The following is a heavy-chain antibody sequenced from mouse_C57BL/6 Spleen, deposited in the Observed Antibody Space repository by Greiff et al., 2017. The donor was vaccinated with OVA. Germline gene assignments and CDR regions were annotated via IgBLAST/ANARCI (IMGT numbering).Heavy chain of an antibody. J-gene: IGHJ2*01. V-gene: IGHV1-59*01. CDR1: GYTFTSYW. CDR2: IDPSDSYT. Sequence: VQLQQPGAELVRPGTSVKLSCKASGYTFTSYWMHWVKQRPGQGLEWIGVIDPSDSYTNYNQKFKGKATLTVDTSSSTAYMQLSSLTSEDSAVYYCARDRYWGQGTTLTVSS. CDR3: ARDRY.